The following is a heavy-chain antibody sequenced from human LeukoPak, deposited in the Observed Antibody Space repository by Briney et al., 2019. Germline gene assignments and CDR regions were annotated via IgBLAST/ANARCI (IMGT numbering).Heavy chain of an antibody. D-gene: IGHD7-27*01. Sequence: SQTLSLTCAISGDSVSSNRAAWNWIRQSPSRGLEWLGRTYYRSKWYNDYTASLNRRLIINPDTSKNQFSLQLNSVTPEDTAVYYCARDTNWGSQFDYWGQGTPVTVS. CDR2: TYYRSKWYN. J-gene: IGHJ4*02. V-gene: IGHV6-1*01. CDR1: GDSVSSNRAA. CDR3: ARDTNWGSQFDY.